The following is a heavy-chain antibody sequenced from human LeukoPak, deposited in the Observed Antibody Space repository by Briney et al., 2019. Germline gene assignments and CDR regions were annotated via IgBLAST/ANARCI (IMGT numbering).Heavy chain of an antibody. CDR1: GGSISSYY. V-gene: IGHV4-4*07. J-gene: IGHJ4*02. D-gene: IGHD3-22*01. CDR2: IYSSGST. Sequence: SETLSLTCTASGGSISSYYWSWIRQPAGKGLEWIGRIYSSGSTNYNPSLKSRVTMSVDTSKNQFSLKLSSVTAADTAVYYCARVGYDSSGYYFDYWGQGTLVTVSS. CDR3: ARVGYDSSGYYFDY.